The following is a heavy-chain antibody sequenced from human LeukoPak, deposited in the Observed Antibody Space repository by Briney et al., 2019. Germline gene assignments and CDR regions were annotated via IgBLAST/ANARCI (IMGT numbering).Heavy chain of an antibody. J-gene: IGHJ5*02. D-gene: IGHD1-1*01. CDR1: GFTFSSFE. V-gene: IGHV3-48*03. CDR3: ARDPTGIGGLGWFDP. Sequence: RGTLRLSCAASGFTFSSFEMNWVRQAPGKGLEWVSYITSSGSTIYYADSVKGRFTISRDNAKNSLYLQMNSLRAEDTAVYYCARDPTGIGGLGWFDPWGQGTLVTVSS. CDR2: ITSSGSTI.